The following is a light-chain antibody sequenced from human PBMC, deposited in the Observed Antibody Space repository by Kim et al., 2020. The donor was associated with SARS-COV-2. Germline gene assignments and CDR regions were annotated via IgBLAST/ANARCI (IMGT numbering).Light chain of an antibody. J-gene: IGKJ4*01. CDR3: QQRSNWRGT. CDR2: DAS. CDR1: QSVSSY. V-gene: IGKV3-11*01. Sequence: VSPGESATLYCRASQSVSSYLAWYPQKPGQAPRFLIYDASNRATGIPARFSGSGSGTDFTHTISSLEPEDFAVYYCQQRSNWRGTFGGGTKVDIK.